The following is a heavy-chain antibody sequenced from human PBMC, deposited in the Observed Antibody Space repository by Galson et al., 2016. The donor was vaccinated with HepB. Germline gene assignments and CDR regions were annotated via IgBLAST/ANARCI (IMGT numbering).Heavy chain of an antibody. CDR2: VWSDGTKT. D-gene: IGHD6-19*01. V-gene: IGHV3-33*08. CDR1: EFTFNSYS. CDR3: AREAVAGDVGAFDI. Sequence: SLRLSCAASEFTFNSYSMNWVRQAPGKGLEWVAVVWSDGTKTNYADSVKGRFNVSRDNSKNAVHLQMNSLRAEDTAVYYCAREAVAGDVGAFDIWGQGTMVTVSS. J-gene: IGHJ3*02.